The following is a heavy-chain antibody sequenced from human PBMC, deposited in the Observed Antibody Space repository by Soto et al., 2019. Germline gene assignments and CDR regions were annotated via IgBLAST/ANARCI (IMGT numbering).Heavy chain of an antibody. CDR3: ARDLNVEYYYDSSGYDYDAFDI. CDR1: GYTFTSYG. Sequence: ASVKVSCKASGYTFTSYGISWVRQAPGQGLEWMGWISAYNGNTNYAQKLQGRVTMTTDTSTSTAYMELRSLRSDDTAVYYCARDLNVEYYYDSSGYDYDAFDIWGQGTMVTVS. V-gene: IGHV1-18*01. CDR2: ISAYNGNT. D-gene: IGHD3-22*01. J-gene: IGHJ3*02.